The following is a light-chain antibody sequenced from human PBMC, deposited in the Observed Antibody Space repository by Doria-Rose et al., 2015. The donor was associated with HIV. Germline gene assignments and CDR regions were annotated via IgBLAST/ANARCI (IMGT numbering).Light chain of an antibody. CDR3: QQYYDTPS. V-gene: IGKV4-1*01. CDR2: WAS. CDR1: QRLLYTYKNY. Sequence: DIQVSQSPESLGMSLGERATLNCKSNQRLLYTYKNYLDWYQQKPGQPPKLLIYWASTRQSGVPARFSGSGSGTDFTLTISSLEAEDVAVYYCQQYYDTPSFGPGTTVDIK. J-gene: IGKJ3*01.